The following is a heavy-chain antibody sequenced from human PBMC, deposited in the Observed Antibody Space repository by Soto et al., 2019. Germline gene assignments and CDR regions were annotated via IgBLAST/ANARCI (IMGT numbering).Heavy chain of an antibody. D-gene: IGHD1-1*01. Sequence: PGRSLRCSCAASGFTFSSYEMNWVRQAPGKGLEWVSYISSSGSTIYYADSVKGRFTISRDNAKNSLYLQMNSLRAEDTAVYYCARVPPEDWNTYHYGMDVWGQGTTVTGSS. CDR2: ISSSGSTI. V-gene: IGHV3-48*03. CDR1: GFTFSSYE. J-gene: IGHJ6*02. CDR3: ARVPPEDWNTYHYGMDV.